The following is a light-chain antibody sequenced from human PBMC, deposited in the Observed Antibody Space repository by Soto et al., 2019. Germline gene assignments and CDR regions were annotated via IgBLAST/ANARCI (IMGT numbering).Light chain of an antibody. J-gene: IGLJ3*02. CDR2: EVN. Sequence: QSALTQPPSASGSPGQSVTISCTGTSSDVGNYNYVSWYQQHPGKVPKLMIYEVNKRPSGVPDRFSGSKSGNTASLTVSGLQAEDEADYYCSSYAGNNNVFGGGTKVTVL. V-gene: IGLV2-8*01. CDR3: SSYAGNNNV. CDR1: SSDVGNYNY.